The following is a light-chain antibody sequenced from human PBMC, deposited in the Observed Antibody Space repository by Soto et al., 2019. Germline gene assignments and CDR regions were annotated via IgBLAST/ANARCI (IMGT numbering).Light chain of an antibody. J-gene: IGKJ1*01. CDR3: QQRGNWPLT. Sequence: EIVLTQSPATLSLSPGERATLSCRASQSVSSYFAWYQQKPGQAPRLLIYDASNRATGIPARFSGSGSGTDFTLTISSLEPEDFAVYYCQQRGNWPLTVGQGTKVDI. CDR1: QSVSSY. V-gene: IGKV3-11*01. CDR2: DAS.